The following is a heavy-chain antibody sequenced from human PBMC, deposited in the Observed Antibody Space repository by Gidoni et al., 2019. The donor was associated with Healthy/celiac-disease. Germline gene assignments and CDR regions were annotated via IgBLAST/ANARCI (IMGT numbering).Heavy chain of an antibody. J-gene: IGHJ4*02. Sequence: EVQLVESGGGLVQPGRSLSLYCTAYGFTSGDYAMSWFRQAPGKGLEWVGFIRSKAYGGTTEYAASVKGRFTISRDDSKSIAYLQMNSLKTEDTAVYYCTREMSHRRFDYWGQGTLVTVSS. CDR1: GFTSGDYA. CDR3: TREMSHRRFDY. V-gene: IGHV3-49*03. CDR2: IRSKAYGGTT.